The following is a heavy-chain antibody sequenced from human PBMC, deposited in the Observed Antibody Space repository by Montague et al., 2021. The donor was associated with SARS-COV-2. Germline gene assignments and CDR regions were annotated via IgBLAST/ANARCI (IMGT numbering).Heavy chain of an antibody. D-gene: IGHD1-20*01. CDR3: TRDPITGTTGTFYNYYGMDV. V-gene: IGHV4-61*02. CDR1: GDSISSGSYY. CDR2: IYSGGSP. J-gene: IGHJ6*02. Sequence: TLSLTCTVSGDSISSGSYYWSWIRQPAGKGLEWIGSIYSGGSPYYNPSLKSRVTISGDMSKNQFSLNVSSVTAADTAVYYCTRDPITGTTGTFYNYYGMDVWGQGTPVTVSS.